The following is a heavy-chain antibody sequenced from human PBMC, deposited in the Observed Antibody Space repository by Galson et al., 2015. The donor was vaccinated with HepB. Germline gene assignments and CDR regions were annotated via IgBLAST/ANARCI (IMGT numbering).Heavy chain of an antibody. CDR1: GFTFSSYA. CDR2: ISGSGGST. V-gene: IGHV3-23*01. D-gene: IGHD6-6*01. CDR3: AKPTYSSSSMGVGGLDY. J-gene: IGHJ4*02. Sequence: SLRLSCAASGFTFSSYAMSWVRQAPGKGLEWVSAISGSGGSTYYADSVKGRFTISRDNSKNTLYLQMNSLRAEDTAVYYCAKPTYSSSSMGVGGLDYWGQGTLVTVSS.